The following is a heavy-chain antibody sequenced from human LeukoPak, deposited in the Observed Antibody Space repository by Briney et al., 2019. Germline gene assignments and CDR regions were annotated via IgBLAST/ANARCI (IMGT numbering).Heavy chain of an antibody. J-gene: IGHJ4*02. V-gene: IGHV3-30*18. CDR3: AKDRDWYYFDY. Sequence: PGGSLRLSCAASGFXFSSYGIHWVRQAPGKGLEWVAVISYDGSNKYYADSVKGRFTISRDNSKNTLYLQMNSLRTEDTAVYYCAKDRDWYYFDYWGQGTLVTVSS. CDR1: GFXFSSYG. D-gene: IGHD5-24*01. CDR2: ISYDGSNK.